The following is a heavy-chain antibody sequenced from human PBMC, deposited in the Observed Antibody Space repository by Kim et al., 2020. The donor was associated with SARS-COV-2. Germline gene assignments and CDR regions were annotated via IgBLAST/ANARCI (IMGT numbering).Heavy chain of an antibody. D-gene: IGHD2-15*01. V-gene: IGHV3-30*04. J-gene: IGHJ6*02. CDR2: ISYDGGAK. Sequence: GGSLRLSCAASGFTLSNYALHWVRQAPGKGLEWVAVISYDGGAKYYADPVKGRFTISRDTSNNALYLHMNDLRAEDTALYHCAREEVYCSGSGCYFSLYGMDVWGQGTSVIVS. CDR3: AREEVYCSGSGCYFSLYGMDV. CDR1: GFTLSNYA.